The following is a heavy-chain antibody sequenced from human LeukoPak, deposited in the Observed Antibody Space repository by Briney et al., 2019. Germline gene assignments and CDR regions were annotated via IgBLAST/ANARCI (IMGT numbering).Heavy chain of an antibody. J-gene: IGHJ3*02. Sequence: PETLSLTCTVSGGSITSSTYYWGWIRQPPGKGLEWIGSIYYTGSTYYNPSLKSRVTISIDTSKNQFSLNLTSVTVADTAVYFCARDKIVRAAHDAFDIWDQGTMVTVSS. CDR1: GGSITSSTYY. CDR3: ARDKIVRAAHDAFDI. D-gene: IGHD3-10*01. CDR2: IYYTGST. V-gene: IGHV4-39*07.